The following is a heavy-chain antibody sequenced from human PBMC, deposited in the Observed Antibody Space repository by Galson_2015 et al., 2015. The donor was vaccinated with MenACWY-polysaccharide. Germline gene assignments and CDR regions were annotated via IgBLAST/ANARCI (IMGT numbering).Heavy chain of an antibody. D-gene: IGHD2-2*02. CDR3: AKVSRHYTDYYYYGMDV. J-gene: IGHJ6*02. V-gene: IGHV3-9*01. CDR1: GFTFDDYA. CDR2: ISWNSGSI. Sequence: SLRLSCAASGFTFDDYAMHWVRQAPGKGLEWVAGISWNSGSIGYADSVKGRFTISRDSAKNSLHLQMNSLRPEDTDLYYCAKVSRHYTDYYYYGMDVWGQGTTVTVSS.